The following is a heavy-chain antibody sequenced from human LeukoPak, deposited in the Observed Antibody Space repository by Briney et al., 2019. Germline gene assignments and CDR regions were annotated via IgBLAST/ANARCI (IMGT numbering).Heavy chain of an antibody. D-gene: IGHD3-22*01. CDR3: EMYYYDSSGYLDAFDI. CDR2: IIPIFGTA. V-gene: IGHV1-69*06. CDR1: GYTFTSYG. J-gene: IGHJ3*02. Sequence: SVKVSCKASGYTFTSYGISWVRQAPGQGLEWMGGIIPIFGTANYAQKFQGRVTITADKSTSTAYMELSSLRSEDTAVYYCEMYYYDSSGYLDAFDIWGQGTMVTVSS.